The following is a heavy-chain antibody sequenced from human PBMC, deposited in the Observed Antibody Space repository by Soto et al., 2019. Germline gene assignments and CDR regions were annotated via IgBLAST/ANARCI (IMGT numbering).Heavy chain of an antibody. CDR1: GFTFSSYA. CDR2: ISYDGSNK. J-gene: IGHJ2*01. D-gene: IGHD4-17*01. CDR3: ASPYGDYDYWYFDL. Sequence: QVQLVESGGGVVQPGRSLRLSCAASGFTFSSYAMHWVRQAPGKGLEWVAVISYDGSNKYYADSVKGRFTISRDNSKNTLYLKMNSLRAEDTAVYYCASPYGDYDYWYFDLWGRGTLVTVSS. V-gene: IGHV3-30-3*01.